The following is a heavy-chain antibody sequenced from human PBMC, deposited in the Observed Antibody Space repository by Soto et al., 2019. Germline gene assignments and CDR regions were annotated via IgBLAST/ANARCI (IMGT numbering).Heavy chain of an antibody. Sequence: AGGSLRLSCAASGFTFSSYLMHWVRQAPGKGLVWVSRINSDGSSTSYADSVKGRFTISRDNAKNTLYLQMNSLRAEDTAVYYCARADWNYSAFDPWGQGTLVTVSS. D-gene: IGHD1-7*01. CDR3: ARADWNYSAFDP. J-gene: IGHJ5*02. V-gene: IGHV3-74*01. CDR2: INSDGSST. CDR1: GFTFSSYL.